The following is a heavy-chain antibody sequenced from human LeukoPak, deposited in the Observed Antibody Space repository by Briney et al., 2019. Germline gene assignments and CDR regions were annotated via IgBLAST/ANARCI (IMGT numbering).Heavy chain of an antibody. D-gene: IGHD3-10*01. J-gene: IGHJ5*02. V-gene: IGHV4-34*01. Sequence: SETLSLTCAVYGGSFSGYYWSWIRQPPGKGLEWIGEINHSGSTNYNPSLKSRVTISVDTSKNQFSLKLGSVTAADTAVYYCASITMVRGVPRFDPWGQGTLVTVSS. CDR1: GGSFSGYY. CDR3: ASITMVRGVPRFDP. CDR2: INHSGST.